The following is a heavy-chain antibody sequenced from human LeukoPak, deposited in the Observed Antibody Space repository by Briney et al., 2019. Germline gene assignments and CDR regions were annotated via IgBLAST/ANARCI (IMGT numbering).Heavy chain of an antibody. V-gene: IGHV4-34*01. CDR3: ARGSQAVTNGDY. CDR2: INHSGST. Sequence: SETLSLTCAVYGGSFSGYYWSWIRQPPGKGLEWIGEINHSGSTNYNPSLKSRVTISVDTSKNQFSLKLSSVTAADTAVYYCARGSQAVTNGDYWGQGTLVTVSS. J-gene: IGHJ4*02. D-gene: IGHD6-19*01. CDR1: GGSFSGYY.